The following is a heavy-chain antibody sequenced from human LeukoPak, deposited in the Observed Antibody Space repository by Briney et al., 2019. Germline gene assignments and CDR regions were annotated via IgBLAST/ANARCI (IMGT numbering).Heavy chain of an antibody. D-gene: IGHD2-15*01. CDR2: INSDGSST. CDR3: AARPGEVAVPYDY. CDR1: GFTFSSYW. V-gene: IGHV3-74*01. Sequence: PGGSLRLSCAASGFTFSSYWMHWVRQAPGKGLVWVSRINSDGSSTSYADSVKGRFTISRDNAKNTLYLQMHSLRAEDTAVYYCAARPGEVAVPYDYWGQGTLVTVSS. J-gene: IGHJ4*02.